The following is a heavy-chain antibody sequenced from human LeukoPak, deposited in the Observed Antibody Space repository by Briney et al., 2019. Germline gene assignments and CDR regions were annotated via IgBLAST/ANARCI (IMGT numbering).Heavy chain of an antibody. J-gene: IGHJ4*02. CDR3: ARGSAASL. V-gene: IGHV1-18*01. Sequence: GASVKVSCKASGYTFTDYYISWVRQAPGQGLEWMGWISTYNDDINYAQKFQDRVTMTTDTSTTTAYMELRSLRSDDTAVYYCARGSAASLWGQGTLVTVSS. CDR1: GYTFTDYY. CDR2: ISTYNDDI. D-gene: IGHD2-15*01.